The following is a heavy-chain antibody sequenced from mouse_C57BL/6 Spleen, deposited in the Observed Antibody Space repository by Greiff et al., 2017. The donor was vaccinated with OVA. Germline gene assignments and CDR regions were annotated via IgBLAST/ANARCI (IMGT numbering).Heavy chain of an antibody. D-gene: IGHD1-1*01. CDR2: INPNNGGT. Sequence: VQLKQSGPELVKPGASVKMSCKASGYTFTDYNMHWVKQSHGKSLEWIGYINPNNGGTSYNQKFKGKATLTVNKSSSTAYMELRSLTSEDSAVYYCARTRGSSVWYFDVWGTGTTVTVSS. CDR1: GYTFTDYN. V-gene: IGHV1-22*01. J-gene: IGHJ1*03. CDR3: ARTRGSSVWYFDV.